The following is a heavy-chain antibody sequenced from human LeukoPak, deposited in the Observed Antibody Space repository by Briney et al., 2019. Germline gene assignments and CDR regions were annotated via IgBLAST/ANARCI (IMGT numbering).Heavy chain of an antibody. J-gene: IGHJ5*02. V-gene: IGHV4-4*07. D-gene: IGHD3-9*01. CDR3: ARQALLRYFDWLKGFDP. Sequence: PSETLSLTCTVSGGSISSYYWSWIRQPAGKGLEWIGRIYTSGSTNYNPSLKSRVTISVDTSKNQFSLKLSSVTAADTAVYYCARQALLRYFDWLKGFDPWGQGTLVTVSS. CDR2: IYTSGST. CDR1: GGSISSYY.